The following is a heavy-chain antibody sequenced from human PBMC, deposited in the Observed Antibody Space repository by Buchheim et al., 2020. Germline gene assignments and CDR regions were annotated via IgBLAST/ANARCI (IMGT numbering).Heavy chain of an antibody. Sequence: QVQLVESGGGVVQPGRSLRLSCAASGFTFSSYGMHWVRQAPGKGLEWVAVISYDGSNKYYADYVKGRFTISRDNSKNTLYLQMNSLRAEDTAVYYCAKDAVLLWFGEFVDYWGQGTL. CDR3: AKDAVLLWFGEFVDY. CDR2: ISYDGSNK. D-gene: IGHD3-10*01. J-gene: IGHJ4*02. CDR1: GFTFSSYG. V-gene: IGHV3-30*18.